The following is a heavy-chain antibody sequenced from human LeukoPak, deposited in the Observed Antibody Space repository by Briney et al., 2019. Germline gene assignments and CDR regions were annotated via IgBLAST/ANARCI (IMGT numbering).Heavy chain of an antibody. D-gene: IGHD2-2*01. Sequence: GGSLRLSCAASGFTFSGSAMHWVRQASGKGLEWVGRIRSKANSYATAYAASVKGRFTISRDDSKNTAYLQMNSLKTEVTAVYYCTRNNCSSTSCYDYWGQGTLVTVSS. CDR2: IRSKANSYAT. CDR1: GFTFSGSA. J-gene: IGHJ4*02. CDR3: TRNNCSSTSCYDY. V-gene: IGHV3-73*01.